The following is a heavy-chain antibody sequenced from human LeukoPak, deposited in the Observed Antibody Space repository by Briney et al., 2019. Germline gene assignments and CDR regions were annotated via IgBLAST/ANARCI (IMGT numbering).Heavy chain of an antibody. Sequence: SETLSLTCTVSGDSISSSSYYWGWIRQPPGKGLEWIGSIYYSGSTYYNPSLKSRVTISVDTSKNQFSLKLSSVTAADTAVYYCAREAHQSHLNYDSSGYTIWGQGTLVTVSS. CDR1: GDSISSSSYY. CDR2: IYYSGST. V-gene: IGHV4-39*07. D-gene: IGHD3-22*01. J-gene: IGHJ4*02. CDR3: AREAHQSHLNYDSSGYTI.